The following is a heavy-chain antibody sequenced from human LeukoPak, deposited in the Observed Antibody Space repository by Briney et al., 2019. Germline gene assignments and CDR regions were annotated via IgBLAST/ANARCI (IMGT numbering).Heavy chain of an antibody. CDR1: GGSFSGHY. CDR2: INHGGST. CDR3: ASQTDYYDSSGYKPIDY. J-gene: IGHJ4*02. D-gene: IGHD3-22*01. Sequence: SETLSLTCAVSGGSFSGHYWNWIRQPPGKGLEWIGEINHGGSTNYNPSLKSRVTISVDTSKNQFSLKLSSVTAADTAVYYCASQTDYYDSSGYKPIDYWGQGTLVTVSS. V-gene: IGHV4-34*01.